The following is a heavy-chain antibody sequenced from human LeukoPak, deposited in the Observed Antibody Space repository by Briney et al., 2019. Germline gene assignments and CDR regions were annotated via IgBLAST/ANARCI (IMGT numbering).Heavy chain of an antibody. CDR2: IYYSGNT. J-gene: IGHJ4*02. V-gene: IGHV4-59*01. Sequence: PSETLSLTCTVSGGSLSSSYWTWLRQPPGKGLEWIGYIYYSGNTNYNPSLKSRVTISVDTSKSQFSLKLSSVTAADTAVYYCARESILTGNFDYWGQGTLVTVSS. D-gene: IGHD1-14*01. CDR3: ARESILTGNFDY. CDR1: GGSLSSSY.